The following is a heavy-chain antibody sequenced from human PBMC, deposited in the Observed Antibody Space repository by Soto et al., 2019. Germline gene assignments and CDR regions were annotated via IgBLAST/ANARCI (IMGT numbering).Heavy chain of an antibody. CDR1: GYTFTSYA. CDR3: ARDLELYDYIWGSYRLGFDP. V-gene: IGHV1-3*01. CDR2: INAGNGNT. Sequence: QVQLVQSGAEVKKPGASVKVSCKASGYTFTSYAMHWVRQAPGQRLEWMGWINAGNGNTKYSQKFQARVTITRDTSASTAYMELSSLRSEDTAVYYCARDLELYDYIWGSYRLGFDPWGQGTLVTVSS. J-gene: IGHJ5*02. D-gene: IGHD3-16*02.